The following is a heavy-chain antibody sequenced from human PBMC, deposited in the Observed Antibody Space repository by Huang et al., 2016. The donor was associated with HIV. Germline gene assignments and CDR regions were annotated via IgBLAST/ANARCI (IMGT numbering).Heavy chain of an antibody. V-gene: IGHV3-7*01. CDR1: GFTFSAYW. CDR2: IRQDESEK. CDR3: ATGLGSFDY. J-gene: IGHJ4*02. D-gene: IGHD7-27*01. Sequence: EVQLVESGGGLVQPGGSLRLSCAASGFTFSAYWMSWVLQGRGKGLEWVANIRQDESEKYYVDSVKGRFTISRDNAKNSLYLQMNSLRAEDTAVYYCATGLGSFDYWGQGSLVTVSS.